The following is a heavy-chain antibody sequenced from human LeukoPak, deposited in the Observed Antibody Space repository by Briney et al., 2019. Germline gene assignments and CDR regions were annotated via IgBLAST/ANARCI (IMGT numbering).Heavy chain of an antibody. CDR1: AGSISGYY. D-gene: IGHD5-12*01. CDR3: ARRSSGYDTYLGLWFDP. V-gene: IGHV4-59*08. CDR2: IYYSGST. Sequence: SETLSLTRTVSAGSISGYYWSWIRQPPGKGLEWIGYIYYSGSTNYNPSLKSRVTISVDTSKDQISLKLTSVTAADTAVYYCARRSSGYDTYLGLWFDPWGQGTLVTVSS. J-gene: IGHJ5*02.